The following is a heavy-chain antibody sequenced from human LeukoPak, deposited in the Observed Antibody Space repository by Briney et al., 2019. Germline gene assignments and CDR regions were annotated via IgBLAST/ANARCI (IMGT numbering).Heavy chain of an antibody. CDR2: INHSGST. J-gene: IGHJ4*02. D-gene: IGHD3-22*01. CDR3: ARGNAENYYDSSGYYSRPFYY. CDR1: GGSFSGYY. Sequence: SETLSLTCAVYGGSFSGYYWSWIRQPPGKGLEWIGEINHSGSTNYNPSLKSRVTISVDTSKNQFSLKLSSVTAADTAVYYCARGNAENYYDSSGYYSRPFYYWGQGTLVTVSS. V-gene: IGHV4-34*01.